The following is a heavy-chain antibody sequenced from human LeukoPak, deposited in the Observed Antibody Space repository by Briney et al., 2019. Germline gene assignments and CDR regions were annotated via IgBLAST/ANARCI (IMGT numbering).Heavy chain of an antibody. CDR1: GFTFSSYW. Sequence: PGGSLRLSCAASGFTFSSYWMSWVRQAPGKGLEWVANIKQDGSEKYYVDSVKGRFTISRDNAKNSLYLQMNSLRAEDTAVYYCARGGKGYPPTEVWYWGQGTLVTVSS. V-gene: IGHV3-7*01. CDR2: IKQDGSEK. J-gene: IGHJ4*02. CDR3: ARGGKGYPPTEVWY. D-gene: IGHD2-15*01.